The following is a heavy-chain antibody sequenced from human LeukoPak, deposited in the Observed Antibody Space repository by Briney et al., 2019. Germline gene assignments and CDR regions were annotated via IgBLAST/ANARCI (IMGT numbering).Heavy chain of an antibody. CDR1: GFTFSNYA. CDR3: ARGGVGSTNFDH. Sequence: PGGSLRLSCAASGFTFSNYAMIWVRQAPGKGLEWVSFISGSASSKYYADSVKGRFTISRDNSKNTLYLQTNSLRAEGTAVYYCARGGVGSTNFDHWGQGTLVTVSS. V-gene: IGHV3-23*01. D-gene: IGHD1-26*01. J-gene: IGHJ4*02. CDR2: ISGSASSK.